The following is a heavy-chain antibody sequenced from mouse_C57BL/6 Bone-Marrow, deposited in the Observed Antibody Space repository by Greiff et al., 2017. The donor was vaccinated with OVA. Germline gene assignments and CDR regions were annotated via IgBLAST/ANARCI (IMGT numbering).Heavy chain of an antibody. D-gene: IGHD1-1*01. CDR3: AREVLRSHYFDY. CDR1: GFTFSDYY. Sequence: EVKLMESEGGLVQPGSSMKLSCTASGFTFSDYYMAWVRQVPEKGLEWVANINYDGSSTYYLDSLKSRFIISRDNAKNILYLQMSSLKSEDTATYYCAREVLRSHYFDYWGQGTTLTVSS. J-gene: IGHJ2*01. CDR2: INYDGSST. V-gene: IGHV5-16*01.